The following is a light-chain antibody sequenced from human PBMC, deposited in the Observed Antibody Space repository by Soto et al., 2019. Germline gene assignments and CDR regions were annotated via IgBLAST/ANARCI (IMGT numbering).Light chain of an antibody. CDR3: GTWDSSLSAVV. V-gene: IGLV1-51*01. J-gene: IGLJ2*01. CDR2: DNN. Sequence: QSVLTQPPSVSAAPGQKVTSSSGSSTYIGNNDVSWYQQLPGTAPKLLIYDNNKRPSGIPDRFSGSKSGTSATLGITGLQTGDEADYYCGTWDSSLSAVVFGGGTKLTVL. CDR1: STYIGNND.